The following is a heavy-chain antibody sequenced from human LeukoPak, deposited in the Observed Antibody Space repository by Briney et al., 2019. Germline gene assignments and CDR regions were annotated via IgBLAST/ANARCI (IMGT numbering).Heavy chain of an antibody. CDR2: IKQDGSEK. CDR1: GLTFSRYW. V-gene: IGHV3-7*01. Sequence: PGGSLRLYCAASGLTFSRYWMSWVRQAPGKGLEWVANIKQDGSEKHYVDSVTGRFTISRDNTKNSLYLQMNSLRADDTAVYYCARDLAGPPQEAFDIWGQGTMVTVSS. J-gene: IGHJ3*02. CDR3: ARDLAGPPQEAFDI.